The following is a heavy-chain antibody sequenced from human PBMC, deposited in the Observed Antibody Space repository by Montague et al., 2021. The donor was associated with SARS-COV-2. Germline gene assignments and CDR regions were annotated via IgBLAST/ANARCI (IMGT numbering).Heavy chain of an antibody. D-gene: IGHD3-3*02. J-gene: IGHJ3*01. V-gene: IGHV6-1*01. Sequence: CAISGGSVSSTSASWNWIRQSPSRGLEWLGRTYYRSWWRSQYPGSLESRITISGGTSKNQFSLQLNSVTPEDTAAYYCASAFYGDHWAFDVWGQGTMVTVSS. CDR1: GGSVSSTSAS. CDR2: TYYRSWWRS. CDR3: ASAFYGDHWAFDV.